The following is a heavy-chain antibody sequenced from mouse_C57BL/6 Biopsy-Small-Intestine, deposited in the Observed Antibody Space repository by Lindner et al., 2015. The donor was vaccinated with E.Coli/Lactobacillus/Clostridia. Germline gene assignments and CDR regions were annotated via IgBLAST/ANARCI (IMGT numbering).Heavy chain of an antibody. Sequence: SVKVSCKASGGTFTHHSIAWVRQAPGQGLEWVGGIIPMFGSRNYAPRFQGRVTITADESTGTAYLELTGLTTEDTAVYFCARGIAVADYYHMWGQGTLVTVSS. J-gene: IGHJ4*01. CDR3: ARGIAVADYYHM. V-gene: IGHV14-2*02. CDR1: GGTFTHHS. CDR2: IIPMFGSR. D-gene: IGHD2-1*01.